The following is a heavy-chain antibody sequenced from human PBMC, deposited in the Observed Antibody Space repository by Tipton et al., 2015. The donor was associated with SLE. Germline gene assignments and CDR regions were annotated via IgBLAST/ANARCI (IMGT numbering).Heavy chain of an antibody. CDR2: IYYSGST. V-gene: IGHV4-30-4*08. J-gene: IGHJ5*02. CDR3: ARDHGAENWFDP. CDR1: GGSISSGDYY. D-gene: IGHD1-26*01. Sequence: TLSLTCTVSGGSISSGDYYWSWIRQPPGKGLEWIGYIYYSGSTYYNPSLKSRVTISVDTSKNQFSLKLSSVTAADTAVYYCARDHGAENWFDPWGQGTLVTVSS.